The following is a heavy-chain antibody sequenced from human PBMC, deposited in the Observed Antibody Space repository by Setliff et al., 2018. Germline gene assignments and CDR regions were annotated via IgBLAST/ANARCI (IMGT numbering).Heavy chain of an antibody. J-gene: IGHJ4*02. D-gene: IGHD1-1*01. CDR3: TRGRSTGYNT. V-gene: IGHV4-39*07. CDR2: IYNSGST. Sequence: PSETLSLTCNVSADSISSSYDYWAWIRQPPGKGLEWIGSIYNSGSTYYNPSLKSRVSISVDTSKNQFSLKLSSVTAADTAVYYCTRGRSTGYNTWGQGLLVTVSS. CDR1: ADSISSSYDY.